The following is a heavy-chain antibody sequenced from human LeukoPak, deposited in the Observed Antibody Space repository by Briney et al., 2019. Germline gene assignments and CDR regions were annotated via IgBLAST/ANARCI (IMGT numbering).Heavy chain of an antibody. V-gene: IGHV1-24*01. CDR2: FDHEDGET. J-gene: IGHJ4*02. CDR1: GYTLTELS. D-gene: IGHD6-19*01. Sequence: ASVKVSCKVSGYTLTELSMHWVRQAPGKGLEWMGGFDHEDGETIYAQKFQGRVTMTEDTSTDTAYMELSSLRSEDTAVYYCATRIAVAGDYNFDYWGQGTLVTVS. CDR3: ATRIAVAGDYNFDY.